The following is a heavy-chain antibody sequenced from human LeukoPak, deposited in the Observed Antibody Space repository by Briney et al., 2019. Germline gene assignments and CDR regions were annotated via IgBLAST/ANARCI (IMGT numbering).Heavy chain of an antibody. D-gene: IGHD6-6*01. CDR1: GFTFSNFG. CDR3: AKDAGPRQLVFFDS. Sequence: GGSLRLPCTATGFTFSNFGMAWVRQAPGQGLEWVSTISGDGNNIHQADSVKGRFTISRDNSRSTLYLQLNSLRAEDTAVYYCAKDAGPRQLVFFDSWGQGTLVTVSS. V-gene: IGHV3-23*01. CDR2: ISGDGNNI. J-gene: IGHJ4*02.